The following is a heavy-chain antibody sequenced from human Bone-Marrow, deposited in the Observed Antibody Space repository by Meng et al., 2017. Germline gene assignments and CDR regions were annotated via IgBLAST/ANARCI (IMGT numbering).Heavy chain of an antibody. Sequence: GGSLRLSCAASGFTFSSYAMSWVRQAPGKGLEWVSAISGSGGSTYYTDSVKGRFTISRDNSKNTLYLQMNSLRAEDTAVYYCAKSVWGYGGNMDYWGQGTLVTVSS. CDR3: AKSVWGYGGNMDY. D-gene: IGHD4-23*01. CDR2: ISGSGGST. V-gene: IGHV3-23*01. CDR1: GFTFSSYA. J-gene: IGHJ4*02.